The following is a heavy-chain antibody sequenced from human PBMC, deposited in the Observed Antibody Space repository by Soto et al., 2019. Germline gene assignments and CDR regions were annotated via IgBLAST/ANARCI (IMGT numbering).Heavy chain of an antibody. Sequence: VQLVESGGGVVRPGGSLRLSCAASGFTFDDYGMSWVRQAPGKGLEWVSGINWNGGSTCYADSVKGRFTISRDNAKNTLYLQSNSLRAEETALVYCARERREEYYDILTGSQYYFDYWGQGTLVTVFS. CDR3: ARERREEYYDILTGSQYYFDY. V-gene: IGHV3-20*04. CDR1: GFTFDDYG. J-gene: IGHJ4*02. D-gene: IGHD3-9*01. CDR2: INWNGGST.